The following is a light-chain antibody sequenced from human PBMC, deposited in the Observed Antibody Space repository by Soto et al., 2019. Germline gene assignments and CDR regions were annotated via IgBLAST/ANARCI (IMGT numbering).Light chain of an antibody. CDR3: SSPRSSSFYV. Sequence: QSALTQPASVSGSPGQSITISCTGTSSDIGSYNYVSWYQQHPGQAPKLMIYDVTNRPSGVSNRFSGSKSGNTASLTISGLQAEDEADYYCSSPRSSSFYVFNWDQAHRP. CDR2: DVT. J-gene: IGLJ1*01. V-gene: IGLV2-14*03. CDR1: SSDIGSYNY.